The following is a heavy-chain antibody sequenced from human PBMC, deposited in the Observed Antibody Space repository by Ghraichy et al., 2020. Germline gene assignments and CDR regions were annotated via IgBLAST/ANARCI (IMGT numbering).Heavy chain of an antibody. CDR1: GFTFSSYA. V-gene: IGHV3-64D*09. J-gene: IGHJ4*02. Sequence: GGSLRLSCSASGFTFSSYAMHWVRQAPGKGLEYVSAISSNGGSTYYADSVKGRFTISRDKSKNTLYLQMSSLRAEDTAVYYCVKPSYSSGWYWGQGTLVTVSS. CDR3: VKPSYSSGWY. CDR2: ISSNGGST. D-gene: IGHD6-19*01.